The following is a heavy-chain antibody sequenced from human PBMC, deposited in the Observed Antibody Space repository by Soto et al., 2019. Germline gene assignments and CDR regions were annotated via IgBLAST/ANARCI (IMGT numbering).Heavy chain of an antibody. Sequence: QVQLQQWGAGLLKPSETLSLTCAVYGGSFSGYYWSWIRQPPGKGLEWIGEINHSGSTNFNPSLKSRVTISVDTSKNQFSLKLSSVTAADTAVYYCARGGCSGGSCLGPFDYWGQGTLVTVSS. CDR3: ARGGCSGGSCLGPFDY. D-gene: IGHD2-15*01. J-gene: IGHJ4*02. CDR2: INHSGST. CDR1: GGSFSGYY. V-gene: IGHV4-34*01.